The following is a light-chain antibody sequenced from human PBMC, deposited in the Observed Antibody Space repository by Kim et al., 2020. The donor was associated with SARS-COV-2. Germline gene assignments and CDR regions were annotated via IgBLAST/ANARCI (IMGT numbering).Light chain of an antibody. V-gene: IGLV2-14*04. CDR1: SSDVGGYNY. J-gene: IGLJ1*01. Sequence: ITISCTGPSSDVGGYNYVSWYQQHPGKAPKLMLYDVSKRPSGVSNRFSGSKSGNTASLTISGLQAEDEADYYCSSYTSSSPYVFGTGTKVTVL. CDR3: SSYTSSSPYV. CDR2: DVS.